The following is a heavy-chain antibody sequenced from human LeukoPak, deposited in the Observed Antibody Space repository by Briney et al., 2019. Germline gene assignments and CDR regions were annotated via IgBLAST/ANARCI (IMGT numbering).Heavy chain of an antibody. V-gene: IGHV3-23*01. Sequence: GGSLRLSCAASGLTFSSYVMSWVRQAPGKGLEWVSTISGSGGSTYYADSVKGRFTISRDNSKITLYLQMNSLRAEDTAVYYCAKGGNGPLSDYWGQGTLVTVSS. CDR1: GLTFSSYV. D-gene: IGHD4-23*01. CDR2: ISGSGGST. J-gene: IGHJ4*02. CDR3: AKGGNGPLSDY.